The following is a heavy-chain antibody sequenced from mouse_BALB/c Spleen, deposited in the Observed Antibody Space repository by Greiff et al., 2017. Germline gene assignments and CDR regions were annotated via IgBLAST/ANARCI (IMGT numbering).Heavy chain of an antibody. CDR3: TRGNYGYLPWFAY. CDR2: IYPGNSDT. J-gene: IGHJ3*01. Sequence: EVQLQQSGTVLARPGASVKMSCKASGYSFTSYWMHWVKQRPGQGLEWIGAIYPGNSDTSYNQKFKGKAKLTAVTSASTAYMELSSLTNEDSAVYYCTRGNYGYLPWFAYWGQGTLVTVSA. D-gene: IGHD2-2*01. CDR1: GYSFTSYW. V-gene: IGHV1-5*01.